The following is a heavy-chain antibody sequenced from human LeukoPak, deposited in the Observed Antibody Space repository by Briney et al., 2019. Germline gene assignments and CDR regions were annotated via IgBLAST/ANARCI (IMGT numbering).Heavy chain of an antibody. V-gene: IGHV3-11*01. CDR2: VSSSSNTI. CDR1: GFTFSDYY. Sequence: GGSLRLSCAASGFTFSDYYMGWIRQAPGKGLEWVSFVSSSSNTIYYADSVRGRFTISRDNAKNSLYLQMNSLRAEDTAVYYCARLLRGVPAAIDYWGQGTLVTVSS. J-gene: IGHJ4*02. D-gene: IGHD2-2*01. CDR3: ARLLRGVPAAIDY.